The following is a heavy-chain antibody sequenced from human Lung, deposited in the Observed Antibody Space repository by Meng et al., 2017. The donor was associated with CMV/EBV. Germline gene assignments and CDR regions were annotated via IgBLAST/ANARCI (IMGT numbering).Heavy chain of an antibody. CDR2: IWYDGSHR. J-gene: IGHJ6*02. CDR3: AKDQQSPFSYYFYGMDV. D-gene: IGHD1/OR15-1a*01. V-gene: IGHV3-33*06. CDR1: GFNFSNYG. Sequence: GESLKISCAAAGFNFSNYGIHWVRQAPGKGLEWVAIIWYDGSHRYYADSVQGRFTISRDNSKNTVHLQMNSLRAEDTAVYYCAKDQQSPFSYYFYGMDVWGQETTVTVSS.